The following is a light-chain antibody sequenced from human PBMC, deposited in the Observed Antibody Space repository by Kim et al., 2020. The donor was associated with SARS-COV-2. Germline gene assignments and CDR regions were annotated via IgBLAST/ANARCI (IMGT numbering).Light chain of an antibody. CDR3: QQSFTTPLT. V-gene: IGKV1-39*01. Sequence: DIQMTQSPSSLSASLGARVTITCRASQSITGYLNWFQQKPGKAPKLLIYTASSLQSGVPSRFSGSGSGTDFTLTISSLQPEDFATYYCQQSFTTPLTFGGGTKLEI. CDR2: TAS. CDR1: QSITGY. J-gene: IGKJ4*01.